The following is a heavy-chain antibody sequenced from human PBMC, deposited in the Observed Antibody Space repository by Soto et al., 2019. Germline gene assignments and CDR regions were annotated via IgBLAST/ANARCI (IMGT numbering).Heavy chain of an antibody. J-gene: IGHJ6*02. CDR3: ARTSAAGKYYYGMDV. V-gene: IGHV5-51*01. Sequence: PGESLKISCKASGYSFTSYWIGWVCQMPGKGLEWMGIIYPGDSDTRYSPSFQGQVTISADKSISTAYLQWSSLKASDTAMYYCARTSAAGKYYYGMDVWGQGTTVTVSS. CDR1: GYSFTSYW. CDR2: IYPGDSDT. D-gene: IGHD6-13*01.